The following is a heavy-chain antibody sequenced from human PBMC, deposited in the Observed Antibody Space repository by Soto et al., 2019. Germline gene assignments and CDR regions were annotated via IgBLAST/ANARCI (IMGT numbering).Heavy chain of an antibody. CDR2: ISAYNGNT. V-gene: IGHV1-18*04. J-gene: IGHJ6*02. Sequence: AASVKVSCKASGYTFTSYGISWVRQAPGQGLEWMGWISAYNGNTNYAQKLQGRVTMTTDTSTSTAYMELRSLRSDDTAVYYCARDPITIFGVVNIAQALYLSYYGMDVWGQGTTVTVSS. CDR1: GYTFTSYG. CDR3: ARDPITIFGVVNIAQALYLSYYGMDV. D-gene: IGHD3-3*01.